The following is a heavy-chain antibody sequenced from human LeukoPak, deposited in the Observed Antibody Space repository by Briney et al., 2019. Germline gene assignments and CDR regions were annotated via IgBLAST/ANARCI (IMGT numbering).Heavy chain of an antibody. Sequence: GGSLRLSCAASGFTFSSYSMNWVRQAPGKGLELVSSISSSSSYIYYADSVKGRFTISRVNAKTSLYLQMNSLRAEDTAVYYCERGAGQAAAAGIIPDYWGQGTLVTVSS. J-gene: IGHJ4*02. D-gene: IGHD6-13*01. V-gene: IGHV3-21*01. CDR3: ERGAGQAAAAGIIPDY. CDR2: ISSSSSYI. CDR1: GFTFSSYS.